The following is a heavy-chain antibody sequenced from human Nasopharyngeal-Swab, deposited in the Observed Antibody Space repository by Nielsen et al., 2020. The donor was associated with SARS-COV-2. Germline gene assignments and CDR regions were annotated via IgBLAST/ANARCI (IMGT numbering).Heavy chain of an antibody. J-gene: IGHJ4*02. Sequence: RQAPGKGLEWIGSIYYSGSTYYNPSLKSRVTISVDTSKNQFSLKLSSVTAADTAVYYCARPGYDSSGYTSYFDYWGQGTLVTV. CDR2: IYYSGST. CDR3: ARPGYDSSGYTSYFDY. D-gene: IGHD3-22*01. V-gene: IGHV4-39*01.